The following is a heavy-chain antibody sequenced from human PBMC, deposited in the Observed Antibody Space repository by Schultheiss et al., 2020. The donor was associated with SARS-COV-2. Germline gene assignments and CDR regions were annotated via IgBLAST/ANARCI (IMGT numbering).Heavy chain of an antibody. CDR1: GGSFSGYY. Sequence: SQTLSLTCTVYGGSFSGYYWSWVRQSPGKGLEWIGEINESGSTNYTPSLKSRVTISVDTSKDQISLKLSTVTAADTAVYYCARDSDIAAAYFDYWGQGTLVTVSS. V-gene: IGHV4-34*01. D-gene: IGHD6-13*01. J-gene: IGHJ4*02. CDR2: INESGST. CDR3: ARDSDIAAAYFDY.